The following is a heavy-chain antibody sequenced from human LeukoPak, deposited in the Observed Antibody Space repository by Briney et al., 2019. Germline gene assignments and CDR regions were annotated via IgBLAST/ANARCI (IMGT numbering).Heavy chain of an antibody. CDR1: GYTFPSYD. D-gene: IGHD3-10*01. J-gene: IGHJ4*02. CDR2: MNPNRGNT. Sequence: ASVKVSCKASGYTFPSYDINWVRQATGQGLEWMGWMNPNRGNTGYAQKFQGRITMTRNTSISTAYMELSSLRPEDTAVYYCGRGGFVYHPRDYWGQGTLVTVSS. V-gene: IGHV1-8*01. CDR3: GRGGFVYHPRDY.